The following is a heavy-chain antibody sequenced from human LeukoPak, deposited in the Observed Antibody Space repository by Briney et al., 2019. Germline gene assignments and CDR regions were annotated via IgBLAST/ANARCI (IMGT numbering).Heavy chain of an antibody. CDR3: ATVEYQLLSGYFYYYMDV. CDR2: IYYSGST. J-gene: IGHJ6*03. V-gene: IGHV4-59*11. D-gene: IGHD2-2*01. Sequence: SETLSPTCTVSGGSISSRYWSWIRQPPGKGLEWIGDIYYSGSTNYNPSLKSRVTISVDTSKNQFSLKLSSVTAADTAVYYCATVEYQLLSGYFYYYMDVWGEGTTVTVSS. CDR1: GGSISSRY.